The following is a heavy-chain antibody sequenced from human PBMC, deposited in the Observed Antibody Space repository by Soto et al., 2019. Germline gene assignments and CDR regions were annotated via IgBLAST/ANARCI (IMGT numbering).Heavy chain of an antibody. V-gene: IGHV3-21*01. CDR3: ARDPPAFVGVVIPDMEFDP. CDR2: ISSSSSYI. J-gene: IGHJ5*02. Sequence: EVQLVESGGGLVKPGGSLRLSCAASGFTFSSYSMNWVRQDPGKGLEWVSSISSSSSYIYYADSVKGRFTISRDNAKNSLYLQMNSLRAEDTAVYYCARDPPAFVGVVIPDMEFDPWGQGTLVTVSS. CDR1: GFTFSSYS. D-gene: IGHD3-3*01.